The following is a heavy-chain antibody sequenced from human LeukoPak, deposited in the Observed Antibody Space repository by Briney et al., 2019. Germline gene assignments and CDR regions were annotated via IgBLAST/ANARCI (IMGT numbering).Heavy chain of an antibody. J-gene: IGHJ4*02. CDR3: ARVGDYGFYYFDY. CDR1: GGSISNYY. V-gene: IGHV4-59*12. Sequence: PSETLSLTCTVSGGSISNYYWSWIRQPPGKGLEWIEYIYYSGSTNYNPSLKSRVTISVDTSKNQFSLKLSSVTAADTAVYYCARVGDYGFYYFDYWGQGTLVTVSS. D-gene: IGHD4-17*01. CDR2: IYYSGST.